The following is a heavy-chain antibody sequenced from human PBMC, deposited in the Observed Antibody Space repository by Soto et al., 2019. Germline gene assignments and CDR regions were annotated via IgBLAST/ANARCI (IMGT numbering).Heavy chain of an antibody. V-gene: IGHV1-69*08. CDR3: ARDCSGGSCYSRGVWFDP. J-gene: IGHJ5*02. D-gene: IGHD2-15*01. CDR2: IIPILGIA. Sequence: QVQLVQSGAEVKKPGSSVKVSCKASGGTFSSYTISWVRQAPGQGLEWMGRIIPILGIANYAQKFQGRVTITADKSKRTAYMELCSLRSEDTAVYYCARDCSGGSCYSRGVWFDPWGQGTLVTVSS. CDR1: GGTFSSYT.